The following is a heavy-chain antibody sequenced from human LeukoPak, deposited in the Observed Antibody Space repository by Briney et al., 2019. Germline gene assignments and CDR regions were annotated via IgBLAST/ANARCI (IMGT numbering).Heavy chain of an antibody. CDR1: GYTFTDYY. D-gene: IGHD5-24*01. Sequence: ASVKVSCKASGYTFTDYYIHWVRQAPGQGLEWMGQFNPNSGRRAYAQRFQGRVAMTWDTSITTGYLELSSLRSDGMAIYYCARDVAPDGQWIFDFWGQGTLVTVTS. CDR3: ARDVAPDGQWIFDF. V-gene: IGHV1-2*06. CDR2: FNPNSGRR. J-gene: IGHJ4*02.